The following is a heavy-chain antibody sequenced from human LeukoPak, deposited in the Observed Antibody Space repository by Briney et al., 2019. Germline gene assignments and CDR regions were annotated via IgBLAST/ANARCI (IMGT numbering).Heavy chain of an antibody. D-gene: IGHD4-17*01. V-gene: IGHV3-53*01. CDR1: GFAVSSNY. CDR2: IYSGGST. J-gene: IGHJ5*02. CDR3: ARGSDYGDPHT. Sequence: GSLRLSCAASGFAVSSNYMSWVRQAPGKGLEWVSVIYSGGSTYYADSVTGRFTISRDNSKNTLYLQMNSLRAEDTAVYYCARGSDYGDPHTWGQGTLVTVSS.